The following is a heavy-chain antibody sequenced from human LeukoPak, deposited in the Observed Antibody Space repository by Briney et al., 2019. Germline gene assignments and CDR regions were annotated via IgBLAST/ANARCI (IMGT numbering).Heavy chain of an antibody. J-gene: IGHJ4*02. D-gene: IGHD4-11*01. CDR3: AKEATPQRASDYDY. V-gene: IGHV3-30*18. CDR2: ISYDGSTK. CDR1: GFTFRSYG. Sequence: GGSLRLSCAASGFTFRSYGMQWVRQTPGKGLEWVAVISYDGSTKYYADSVKGRFTISRDNSKSMLYLQMNSLRAEDTAVYYCAKEATPQRASDYDYWGQGPLVTVSS.